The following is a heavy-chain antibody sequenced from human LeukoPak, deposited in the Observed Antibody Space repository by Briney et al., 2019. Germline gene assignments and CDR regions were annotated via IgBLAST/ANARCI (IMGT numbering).Heavy chain of an antibody. Sequence: GGSRRLSCVTSGFTFSHYAKHWVRQAPGKGLEWVAVIWNDGSDKYYGDSVKGRFTISRDNAKKTVYLQMNSLRVEETAVYYCAKDAQRGFDYSNSLESWGQGALVTVSS. V-gene: IGHV3-33*06. CDR3: AKDAQRGFDYSNSLES. CDR2: IWNDGSDK. CDR1: GFTFSHYA. J-gene: IGHJ4*02. D-gene: IGHD4-11*01.